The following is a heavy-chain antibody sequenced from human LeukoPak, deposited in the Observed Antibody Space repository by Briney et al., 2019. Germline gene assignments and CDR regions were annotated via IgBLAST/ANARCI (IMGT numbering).Heavy chain of an antibody. J-gene: IGHJ4*02. CDR3: AREAAAAPFDY. D-gene: IGHD6-13*01. Sequence: SVRVSCKAAGGTFTSYAISWGRQAPGQRREWRGGIIPIFGTANYAQKFQGRVTMTADESTSTAYMELSSLRSEDTAVYYCAREAAAAPFDYWGQGTLVTVSS. CDR2: IIPIFGTA. V-gene: IGHV1-69*01. CDR1: GGTFTSYA.